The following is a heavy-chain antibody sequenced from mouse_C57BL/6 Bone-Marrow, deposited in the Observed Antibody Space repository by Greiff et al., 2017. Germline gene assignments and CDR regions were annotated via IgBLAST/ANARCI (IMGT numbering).Heavy chain of an antibody. CDR1: GYTFTDYN. CDR2: INPNHGGT. CDR3: AMEGIYCERAMDN. J-gene: IGHJ4*01. D-gene: IGHD1-1*01. Sequence: SAPELVKPGASVSMSRKASGYTFTDYNMHWVKLSPGKSLEWIGYINPNHGGTSYNQKFQGKAILTVNKSSSTAYMGLRSLTSEDSAVYYCAMEGIYCERAMDNWGQGNSVSGSS. V-gene: IGHV1-22*01.